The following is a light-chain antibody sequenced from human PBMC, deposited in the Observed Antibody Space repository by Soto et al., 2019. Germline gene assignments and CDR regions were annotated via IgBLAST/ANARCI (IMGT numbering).Light chain of an antibody. Sequence: EIVLTQSPGTLSWSRCERATLSCGASQSVSSSFAWYQQKPGQATRLLIYGASSRASGIPERFSGSGSGQDSPTTISRLEPEDFAVYFCQHYGSSRTFGQGTKVDI. CDR3: QHYGSSRT. CDR1: QSVSSS. J-gene: IGKJ1*01. CDR2: GAS. V-gene: IGKV3-20*01.